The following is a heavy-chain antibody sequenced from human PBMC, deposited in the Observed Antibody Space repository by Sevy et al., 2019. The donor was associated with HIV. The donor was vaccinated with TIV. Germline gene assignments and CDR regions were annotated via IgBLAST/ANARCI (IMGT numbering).Heavy chain of an antibody. CDR1: GFTFGDYW. D-gene: IGHD3-9*01. Sequence: GGYLRLSCAASGFTFGDYWLTCVRQVPGKGLEWVANIKQGGSETYYADSVKGRFSISRDNAKNSLYLQMNSLRAEDTAVYYGARCQPDNYYHDGAVYYGLLFDHWGQGALVTVSS. CDR2: IKQGGSET. V-gene: IGHV3-7*01. J-gene: IGHJ4*02. CDR3: ARCQPDNYYHDGAVYYGLLFDH.